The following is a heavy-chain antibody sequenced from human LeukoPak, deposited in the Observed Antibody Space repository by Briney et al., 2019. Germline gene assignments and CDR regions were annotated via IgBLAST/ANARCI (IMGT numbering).Heavy chain of an antibody. Sequence: GESLKISCKGSGFSFTSYWIGWVRQMPGKGLEWMGIIYPGDSDTRYSPSFQVQVSISADKSIGTAYLQWSSLKASDTAMYYCARSYSGRYAYFDYWGQGTLLTVSS. D-gene: IGHD1-26*01. CDR3: ARSYSGRYAYFDY. CDR1: GFSFTSYW. J-gene: IGHJ4*02. CDR2: IYPGDSDT. V-gene: IGHV5-51*01.